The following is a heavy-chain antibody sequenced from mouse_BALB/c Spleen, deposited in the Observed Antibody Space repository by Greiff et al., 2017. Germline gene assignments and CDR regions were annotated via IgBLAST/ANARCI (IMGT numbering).Heavy chain of an antibody. Sequence: EVQLQESGGDLVKPGGSLKLSCAASGFTFSSYGMSWVRQTPDKRLEWVATISSGGSYTYYPDSVKGRFTISRDNAKNTLYLQMSSLKSEDTAMYYCARDGYAMDYWGQGTSVTVSS. CDR2: ISSGGSYT. D-gene: IGHD2-3*01. V-gene: IGHV5-6*01. CDR3: ARDGYAMDY. CDR1: GFTFSSYG. J-gene: IGHJ4*01.